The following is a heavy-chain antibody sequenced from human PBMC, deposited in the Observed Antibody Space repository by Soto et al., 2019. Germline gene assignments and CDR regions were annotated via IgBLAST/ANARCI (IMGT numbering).Heavy chain of an antibody. J-gene: IGHJ4*02. CDR2: LHHGGSK. V-gene: IGHV4-4*02. D-gene: IGHD4-4*01. Sequence: PSETVSRTCDVSGYSINNNSWWRWVRQAPGGGLEWSGELHHGGSKNYNPSLESRATFSVDISKNQFFMKLSSVTAADTAVYYCTKNSDYALDYRGQVTLVTVS. CDR1: GYSINNNSW. CDR3: TKNSDYALDY.